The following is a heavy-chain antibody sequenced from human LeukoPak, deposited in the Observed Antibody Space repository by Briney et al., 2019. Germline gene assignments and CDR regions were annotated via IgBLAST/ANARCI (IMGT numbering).Heavy chain of an antibody. CDR3: ARESYYYDSSGAFDY. CDR1: GFTFSNYA. CDR2: ISSSGSTI. Sequence: PGGSLRLSCEASGFTFSNYAMNWVRQAPGKGLEWVSYISSSGSTIYYADSVKGRFTISRDNAKNSLYLQMNSLRAEDTAVYYCARESYYYDSSGAFDYWGQGTLVTVSS. D-gene: IGHD3-22*01. J-gene: IGHJ4*02. V-gene: IGHV3-48*03.